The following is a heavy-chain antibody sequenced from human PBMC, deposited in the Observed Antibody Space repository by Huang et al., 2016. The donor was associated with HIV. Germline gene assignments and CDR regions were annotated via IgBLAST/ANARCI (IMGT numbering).Heavy chain of an antibody. Sequence: QVQLVQSGFELKEPGASVKVSCKASEYTFTHGVNWVRQAPGQGLEWMGWINTHTWTPTYAQGITGRFGFSVDTSGDTAYLHITNLRADDTAVYYCAISGTYSGDFDIWGQGTLVSVS. D-gene: IGHD1-26*01. CDR2: INTHTWTP. J-gene: IGHJ3*02. CDR1: EYTFTHG. CDR3: AISGTYSGDFDI. V-gene: IGHV7-4-1*02.